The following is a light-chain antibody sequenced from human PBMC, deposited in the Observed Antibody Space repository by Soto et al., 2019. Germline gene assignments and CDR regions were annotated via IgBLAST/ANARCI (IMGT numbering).Light chain of an antibody. Sequence: EIVLTQSPGTLSLSPGERATLSCRASQSVSSSYLAWYQQKPGQAPRLLIFGASYSATGIPDRFSGSGSGTDFTLTISRVEPEDFAVYYCQQYSSSPPEFTFGPGTKVDIK. CDR3: QQYSSSPPEFT. CDR2: GAS. J-gene: IGKJ3*01. V-gene: IGKV3-20*01. CDR1: QSVSSSY.